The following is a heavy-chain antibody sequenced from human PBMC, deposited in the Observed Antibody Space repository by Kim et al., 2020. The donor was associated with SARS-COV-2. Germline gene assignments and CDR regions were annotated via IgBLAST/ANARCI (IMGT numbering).Heavy chain of an antibody. CDR3: ARDSHSMVRGVTDY. V-gene: IGHV4-4*02. CDR1: GGSISSSNW. D-gene: IGHD3-10*01. J-gene: IGHJ4*02. Sequence: SETLSLTCAVSGGSISSSNWWSWVRQPPGKGLEWIGEIYHSGSTNYNPSLKSRVTISVDKSKNQFSLKLSSVTAADTAVYYCARDSHSMVRGVTDYWGQGTLVTVSS. CDR2: IYHSGST.